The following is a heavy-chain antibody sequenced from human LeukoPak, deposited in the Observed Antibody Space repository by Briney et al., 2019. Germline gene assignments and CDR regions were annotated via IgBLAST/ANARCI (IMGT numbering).Heavy chain of an antibody. D-gene: IGHD4-11*01. CDR3: ARASNYGGGFEY. J-gene: IGHJ4*02. CDR1: GFTFSSYS. V-gene: IGHV3-21*01. CDR2: ISSSSSYI. Sequence: GGSLRLSCAASGFTFSSYSMNWVRQAPGKGLEWVSSISSSSSYIYYADSVKGRFTISRDNAKNSLYLQMNSLRAEDTAVYYCARASNYGGGFEYWGQGTLVTVSS.